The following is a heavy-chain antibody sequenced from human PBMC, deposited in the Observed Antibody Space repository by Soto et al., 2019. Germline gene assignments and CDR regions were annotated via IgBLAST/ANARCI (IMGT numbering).Heavy chain of an antibody. CDR1: GGSITSSSHY. CDR2: IYYSGST. Sequence: SETLSLTCTVSGGSITSSSHYWGWIRQPPGKGLEWIGSIYYSGSTYYNPSLKSRVTIPVDTSKNQFSLKLSSVTAADTAVYYCARRFEYFHHWGQGTLVTVSS. CDR3: ARRFEYFHH. V-gene: IGHV4-39*01. J-gene: IGHJ1*01.